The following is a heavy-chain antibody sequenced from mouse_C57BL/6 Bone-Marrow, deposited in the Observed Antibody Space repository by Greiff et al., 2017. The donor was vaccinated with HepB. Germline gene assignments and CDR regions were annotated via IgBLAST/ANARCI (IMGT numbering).Heavy chain of an antibody. V-gene: IGHV3-6*01. D-gene: IGHD1-1*01. CDR1: GYSITSGYY. CDR3: AREQGSYYYGSRAMDY. J-gene: IGHJ4*01. Sequence: EVQVVESGPGLVKPSQSLSLTCSVTGYSITSGYYWNWIRQFPGNKLEWMGYISYDGSNNYNPSLKNRISITRDTSKNQFFLKLNSVTTEDTATYYCAREQGSYYYGSRAMDYWGQGTSVTVSS. CDR2: ISYDGSN.